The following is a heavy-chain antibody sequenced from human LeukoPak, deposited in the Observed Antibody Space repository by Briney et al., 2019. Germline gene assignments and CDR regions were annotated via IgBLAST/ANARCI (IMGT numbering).Heavy chain of an antibody. Sequence: GASVKVSCKTSGYTFTNYGMHWVRQAPRQSPEWMGWINTGNGNTKSSQKFQDRVTLTRDTSASTGYMELNSLSSEDTAVYYCARESDLIVGATNFFDPWGQGTLVTVSS. CDR3: ARESDLIVGATNFFDP. J-gene: IGHJ5*02. CDR1: GYTFTNYG. D-gene: IGHD1-26*01. V-gene: IGHV1-3*04. CDR2: INTGNGNT.